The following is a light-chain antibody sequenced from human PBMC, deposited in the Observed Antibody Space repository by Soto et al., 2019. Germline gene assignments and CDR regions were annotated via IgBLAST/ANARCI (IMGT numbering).Light chain of an antibody. CDR1: QSVLYSSNNKNY. J-gene: IGKJ1*01. Sequence: DIVMTQSPESLAVSLGERAIINCKSSQSVLYSSNNKNYLAWYQQRPGQPPKLLIYWASTRESGVPDRFSGSGSGTDFTLTISSLQAEDVAVYYCHQYYTMSTFGQGTKVEIK. CDR2: WAS. CDR3: HQYYTMST. V-gene: IGKV4-1*01.